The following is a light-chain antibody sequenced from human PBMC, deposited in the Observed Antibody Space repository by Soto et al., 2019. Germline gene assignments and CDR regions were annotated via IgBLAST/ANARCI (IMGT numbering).Light chain of an antibody. CDR3: QQYYSTPLG. Sequence: ENVLTQSPGTLSLSPGERATLSCRASQSVGTYLAWYQHKPGQAPRLLIFDASKRATGIPARFSGSGSGTDFTLTISSLEPEDFAVYYCQQYYSTPLGFGGGTKVEIK. J-gene: IGKJ4*01. V-gene: IGKV3-11*01. CDR2: DAS. CDR1: QSVGTY.